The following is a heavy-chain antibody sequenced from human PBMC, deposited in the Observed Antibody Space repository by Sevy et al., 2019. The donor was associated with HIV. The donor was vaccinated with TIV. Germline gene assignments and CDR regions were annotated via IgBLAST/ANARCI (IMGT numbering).Heavy chain of an antibody. D-gene: IGHD6-6*01. Sequence: ASVQVSCKASGGTFSSYAIRWVRQAPGQGLEWMGGIIPIFGTANYAQQFQGRVTITADESTSTAYMEPSSLRSEDTAVYYCARDRQQLVAHYYYGMDVWGQGTTVTVSS. CDR2: IIPIFGTA. V-gene: IGHV1-69*13. J-gene: IGHJ6*02. CDR1: GGTFSSYA. CDR3: ARDRQQLVAHYYYGMDV.